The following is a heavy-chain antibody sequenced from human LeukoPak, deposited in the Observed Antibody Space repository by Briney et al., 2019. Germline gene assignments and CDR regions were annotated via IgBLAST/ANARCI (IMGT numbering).Heavy chain of an antibody. D-gene: IGHD6-13*01. CDR3: AKDTAAAASY. J-gene: IGHJ4*02. CDR2: IRYDGSNK. V-gene: IGHV3-30*02. Sequence: PGGSLRLSCAASGFTFSSYGMHWVRQAPGKGLEWVAFIRYDGSNKYYADSVKGRFTVSRDNSKNTLYLQMNSLRAEDTAVYYCAKDTAAAASYWGQGTLVTVSS. CDR1: GFTFSSYG.